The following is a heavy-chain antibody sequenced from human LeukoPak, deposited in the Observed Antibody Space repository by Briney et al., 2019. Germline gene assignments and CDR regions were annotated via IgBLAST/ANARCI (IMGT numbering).Heavy chain of an antibody. CDR3: ARAVTMVRGVIGGWFDP. J-gene: IGHJ5*02. D-gene: IGHD3-10*01. Sequence: SRVTISVDTSKNQFSLKLSSVTAADTAVYYCARAVTMVRGVIGGWFDPWGQGTLVTVSS. V-gene: IGHV4-59*01.